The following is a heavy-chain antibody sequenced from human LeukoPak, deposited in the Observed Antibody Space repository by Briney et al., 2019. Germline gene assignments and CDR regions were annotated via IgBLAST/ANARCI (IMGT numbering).Heavy chain of an antibody. V-gene: IGHV4-34*01. J-gene: IGHJ3*02. Sequence: PSETLSLTCAVYGVSFSGYYWSWIRQPPGKGLEWIGEINHSGSTNYNPSLKSRVTISVDTSKNQFSLKLSSVTAADTAVCYCARGAVLDAFDIWGQGTMVTVSS. CDR1: GVSFSGYY. CDR2: INHSGST. CDR3: ARGAVLDAFDI.